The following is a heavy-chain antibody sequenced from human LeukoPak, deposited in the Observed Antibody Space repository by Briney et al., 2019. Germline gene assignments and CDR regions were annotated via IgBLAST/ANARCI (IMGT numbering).Heavy chain of an antibody. J-gene: IGHJ1*01. CDR2: ISSGGTTI. CDR1: GLTFKSYE. CDR3: VRSLTIAVAGTDL. D-gene: IGHD6-19*01. Sequence: PGGSQTLSCSVSGLTFKSYEMNWVRLAPGKGLEWIAYISSGGTTIFYADSVKGRFTVSRDNDKSLLYLQMNSLRADDTATYYCVRSLTIAVAGTDLWGQGTVVTVS. V-gene: IGHV3-48*03.